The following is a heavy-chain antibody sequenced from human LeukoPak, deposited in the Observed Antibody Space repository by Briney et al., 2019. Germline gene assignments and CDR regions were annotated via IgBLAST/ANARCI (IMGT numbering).Heavy chain of an antibody. CDR3: ARQWDSSGWYSPIDY. J-gene: IGHJ4*02. CDR1: GGSFSGYY. D-gene: IGHD6-19*01. Sequence: PSETLSLTCAVYGGSFSGYYWSWIRQPPGKGLEWIGEINHSGSTNYNPSLKSRVTISVDTSKNQFSLKLSSVTAADTAVYYCARQWDSSGWYSPIDYWGQGTLVTVSS. V-gene: IGHV4-34*01. CDR2: INHSGST.